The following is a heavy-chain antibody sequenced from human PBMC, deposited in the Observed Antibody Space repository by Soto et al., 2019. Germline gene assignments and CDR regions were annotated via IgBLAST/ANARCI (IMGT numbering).Heavy chain of an antibody. CDR3: ARLRDDGFDI. CDR2: TFYRSKWYN. Sequence: QTLSLTCAISGDSVSNNIVSWNWIRQSPSRGLEWLGRTFYRSKWYNDYAVSVKSRITINPDTSKSHFSLHLNSVTPEDTAVYFCARLRDDGFDIWGQGTMVTVSS. J-gene: IGHJ3*02. CDR1: GDSVSNNIVS. V-gene: IGHV6-1*01.